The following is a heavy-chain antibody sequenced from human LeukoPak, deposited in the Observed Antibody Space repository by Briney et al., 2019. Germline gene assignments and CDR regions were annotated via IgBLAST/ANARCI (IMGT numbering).Heavy chain of an antibody. V-gene: IGHV3-66*01. J-gene: IGHJ4*02. Sequence: GGSLRLYCAASGFTVSSNYMSWVGQAPGKGLDGVSVIYSGGSTYYADSVKGRFTISRDNSKNTLYLQMNSLRAEDTAVYYCARVGLWFGELHENWGQGTLVTVSS. D-gene: IGHD3-10*01. CDR2: IYSGGST. CDR3: ARVGLWFGELHEN. CDR1: GFTVSSNY.